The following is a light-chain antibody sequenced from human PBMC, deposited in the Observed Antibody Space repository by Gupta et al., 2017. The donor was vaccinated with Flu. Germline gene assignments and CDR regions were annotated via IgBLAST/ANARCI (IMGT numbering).Light chain of an antibody. V-gene: IGLV3-21*02. Sequence: SFILTQPPSVSVAPGQTASIACGGNNIGSETVHWYQQKPGQAPVLRLYDDDFRPSGIPERFSGSNSGNTATLTIRRVEAGDEADYYCQVGDTASDHWLFGAGTTLTVV. CDR1: NIGSET. CDR3: QVGDTASDHWL. CDR2: DDD. J-gene: IGLJ3*02.